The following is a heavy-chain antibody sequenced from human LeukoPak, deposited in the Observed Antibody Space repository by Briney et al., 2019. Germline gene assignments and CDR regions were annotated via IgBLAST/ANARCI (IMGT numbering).Heavy chain of an antibody. V-gene: IGHV4-39*07. CDR3: ARDQDYYGSGSYGPDY. Sequence: KPSETLSLTCTVSGGSISSSGYYWGWIRQPPGKGLEWIGSIYYSGSTYYNPSLKSRVTISVDTSKNQFSLKLSSVTAADTAVYYCARDQDYYGSGSYGPDYWGQGILVTVSS. D-gene: IGHD3-10*01. CDR2: IYYSGST. J-gene: IGHJ4*02. CDR1: GGSISSSGYY.